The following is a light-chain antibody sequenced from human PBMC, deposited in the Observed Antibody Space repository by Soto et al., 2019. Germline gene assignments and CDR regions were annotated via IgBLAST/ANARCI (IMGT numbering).Light chain of an antibody. CDR2: EVS. CDR3: SSYTSSSTLHV. Sequence: QSALTQPASVSGSPGQSITSSCTGTSSDVGGYNYVSWYQQHPGKAPNLMIYEVSNRPSGVSNRFSGSKSGNTASLTISGLQAEDEADYSCSSYTSSSTLHVFGTGTKVTVL. V-gene: IGLV2-14*01. CDR1: SSDVGGYNY. J-gene: IGLJ1*01.